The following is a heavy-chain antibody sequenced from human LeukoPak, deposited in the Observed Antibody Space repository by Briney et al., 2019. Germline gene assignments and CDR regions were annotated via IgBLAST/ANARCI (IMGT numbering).Heavy chain of an antibody. Sequence: SVKVSCKASGFTLTNYYMHWVRQAPGQGLEWMGGIIPIFGTANYAQKFQGRVTITADESTSTAYMELSSLRSEDTAVYYCARGLYYYDSSGYEGIDYWGQGALVTVSS. CDR3: ARGLYYYDSSGYEGIDY. CDR1: GFTLTNYY. J-gene: IGHJ4*02. D-gene: IGHD3-22*01. CDR2: IIPIFGTA. V-gene: IGHV1-69*13.